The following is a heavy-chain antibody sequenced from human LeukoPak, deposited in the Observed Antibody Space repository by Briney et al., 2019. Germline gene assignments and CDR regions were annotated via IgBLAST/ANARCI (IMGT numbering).Heavy chain of an antibody. CDR3: AREGVPAAKEEDWFDP. Sequence: ASVKVSCKASGYTFTGYYMHWVRQAPGQGLEWMGWINPNSGGTNYAQKFQDRVTMTRDTSISTAYMELSRLRSDDTAVYYCAREGVPAAKEEDWFDPWGQGTLVTVSS. D-gene: IGHD2-2*01. CDR1: GYTFTGYY. CDR2: INPNSGGT. V-gene: IGHV1-2*02. J-gene: IGHJ5*02.